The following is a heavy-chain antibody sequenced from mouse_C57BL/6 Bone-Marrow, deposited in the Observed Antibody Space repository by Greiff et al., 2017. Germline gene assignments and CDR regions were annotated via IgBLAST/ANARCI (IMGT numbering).Heavy chain of an antibody. J-gene: IGHJ3*01. CDR2: SRNKANDYTT. CDR1: GFTFSDFY. Sequence: EVNVVESGGGLVQSGRSLRLSCATSGFTFSDFYMEWVRQAPGKGLEWIAASRNKANDYTTEYSASVKGRFIVSRDTSQSILYLQMNALRAEDTAIYYCARDALLAYWGQGTLVTVSA. V-gene: IGHV7-1*01. CDR3: ARDALLAY.